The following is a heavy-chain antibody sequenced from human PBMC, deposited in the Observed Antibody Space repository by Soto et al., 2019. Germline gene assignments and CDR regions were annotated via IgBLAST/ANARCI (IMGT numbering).Heavy chain of an antibody. CDR1: GFTFSDYY. Sequence: GGSLRLSCAASGFTFSDYYMSWIRQAPGKGLEWVSYISSSSSYTNYADSVKGRFTISRDNAKNSLYLQMNSLRAEDTAVYYCARGEHSNYEDPPRYWGQGTLVTVSS. V-gene: IGHV3-11*06. D-gene: IGHD4-4*01. CDR2: ISSSSSYT. CDR3: ARGEHSNYEDPPRY. J-gene: IGHJ4*02.